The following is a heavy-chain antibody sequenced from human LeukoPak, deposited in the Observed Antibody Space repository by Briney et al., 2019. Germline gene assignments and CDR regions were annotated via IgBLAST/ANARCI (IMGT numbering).Heavy chain of an antibody. Sequence: GGSLRLSCAASGFTFSSYEMNWVRQAPGKRLEWVSYISSSGSTIYYADSVRGRFTISRDNAKNSLYLQMNSLRAEDTAVYYCARRIAVANDYWGQGTLVTVSS. CDR2: ISSSGSTI. V-gene: IGHV3-48*03. J-gene: IGHJ4*02. D-gene: IGHD6-19*01. CDR1: GFTFSSYE. CDR3: ARRIAVANDY.